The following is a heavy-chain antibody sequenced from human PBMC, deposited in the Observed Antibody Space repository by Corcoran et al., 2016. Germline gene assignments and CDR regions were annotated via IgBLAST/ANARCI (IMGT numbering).Heavy chain of an antibody. V-gene: IGHV4-31*03. Sequence: QVQLQESGPGLVKPSQTLSLTGTVSGGSISSSGYYWSWIRQHPGKGLEWIGYIYYSGTSYYNPSLKSRVTISVDTSKNQFSLNLSSVTAADTAVYYCARYHGDGRYFDYWGQGTLVTVSS. CDR3: ARYHGDGRYFDY. CDR1: GGSISSSGYY. CDR2: IYYSGTS. J-gene: IGHJ4*02. D-gene: IGHD4-17*01.